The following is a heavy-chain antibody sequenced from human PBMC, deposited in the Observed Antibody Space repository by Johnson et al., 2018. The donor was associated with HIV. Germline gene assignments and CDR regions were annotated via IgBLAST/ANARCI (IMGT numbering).Heavy chain of an antibody. J-gene: IGHJ3*02. V-gene: IGHV3-30*18. CDR1: GFTFSRYG. D-gene: IGHD1-26*01. CDR3: AKDRWELFWGGGEASHDAFDI. Sequence: QVQLVESGGGVVQPGGSLRLSCAASGFTFSRYGMDWVRQVPGKGLEWVAAISYDGSSKYYPDAVKGRFTISRDNSKNTLYLQMTSLRAEDTAVYYCAKDRWELFWGGGEASHDAFDIWGQGTMVTVSS. CDR2: ISYDGSSK.